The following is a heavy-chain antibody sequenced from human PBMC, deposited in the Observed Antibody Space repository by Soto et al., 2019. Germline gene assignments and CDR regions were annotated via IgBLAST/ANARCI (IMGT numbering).Heavy chain of an antibody. J-gene: IGHJ6*02. Sequence: QVQLVESGGGVVQPGRSLRLSCAASGFTFSSYAMHWVRQAPDKGLEWVAVISYDGSNKFYADSVKGRFTISRDNSKNTLYVQMNRLRAEDTAFYYCASEETYCTNGVCSSYYGMDVWGQGTTVTVSS. CDR1: GFTFSSYA. D-gene: IGHD2-8*01. CDR2: ISYDGSNK. V-gene: IGHV3-30*04. CDR3: ASEETYCTNGVCSSYYGMDV.